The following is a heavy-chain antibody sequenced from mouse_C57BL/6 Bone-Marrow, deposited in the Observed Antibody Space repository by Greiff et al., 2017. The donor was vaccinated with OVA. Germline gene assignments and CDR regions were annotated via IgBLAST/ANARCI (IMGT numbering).Heavy chain of an antibody. CDR2: IYPGDGDT. CDR1: GYAFSSSW. D-gene: IGHD4-1*01. CDR3: ATGTDYAMDY. Sequence: QVQLQQSGPELVKPGASVKISCKASGYAFSSSWMNWVKQRPGKGLEWIGRIYPGDGDTNYNGKFKGKATLTADKSSSTAYMQLSSLTSEDSAVYFCATGTDYAMDYWGQGTSVTVSS. V-gene: IGHV1-82*01. J-gene: IGHJ4*01.